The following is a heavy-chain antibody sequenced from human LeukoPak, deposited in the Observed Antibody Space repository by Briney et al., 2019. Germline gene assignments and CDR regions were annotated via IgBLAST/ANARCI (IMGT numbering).Heavy chain of an antibody. D-gene: IGHD6-19*01. CDR3: ARFSAVAGTDY. CDR1: GFTFSSYA. Sequence: GGSLRLSCAASGFTFSSYAMSWVRQAPGKGLEWVSAISGGGDITYYADSVKGRFTISRDNAENSLYLQMNSLRAEDTALYHCARFSAVAGTDYWGQGTQVTVSS. CDR2: ISGGGDIT. J-gene: IGHJ4*02. V-gene: IGHV3-23*01.